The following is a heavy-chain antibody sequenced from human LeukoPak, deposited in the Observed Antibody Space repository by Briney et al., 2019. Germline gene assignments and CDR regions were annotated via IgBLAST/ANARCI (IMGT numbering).Heavy chain of an antibody. CDR2: MNPNSGNT. CDR3: ARAGLLYFGVDY. D-gene: IGHD3-10*01. CDR1: GYTFTSYD. J-gene: IGHJ4*02. V-gene: IGHV1-8*01. Sequence: GASVKVSCKASGYTFTSYDINWVRQATGQGLEWMGWMNPNSGNTGYAQKFQGRVTMTRNTSISTAYMELSSLRAEDTAVYYCARAGLLYFGVDYWGRGTLVTVSS.